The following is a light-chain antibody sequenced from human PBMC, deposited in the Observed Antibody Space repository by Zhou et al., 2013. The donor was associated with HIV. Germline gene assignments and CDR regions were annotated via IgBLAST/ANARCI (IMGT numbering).Light chain of an antibody. CDR1: QSIDGY. CDR2: TAS. V-gene: IGKV1-39*01. CDR3: QQYKIYPLT. J-gene: IGKJ4*01. Sequence: DIQMTQSPSSLSASVGDRVTISCRASQSIDGYLNWYQQRPGKAPKLLIYTASNLQSGVPSRFSGSGSGTDFTLTISNLQPEDIATYYCQQYKIYPLTFGGGTKIEI.